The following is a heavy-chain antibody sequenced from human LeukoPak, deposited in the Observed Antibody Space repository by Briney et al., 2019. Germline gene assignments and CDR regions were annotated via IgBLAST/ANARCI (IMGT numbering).Heavy chain of an antibody. Sequence: GGSLRVSCAASGFTFSSYAMSWVRQAPGKGREWVSAISGSGGSTYYADYVKGRFTISRDNSKNTLYLQMNSLRAEDTAVYYCAKDSQSGSPSGGQIDYWGQGTLVTVSS. CDR1: GFTFSSYA. CDR2: ISGSGGST. D-gene: IGHD1-26*01. J-gene: IGHJ4*02. CDR3: AKDSQSGSPSGGQIDY. V-gene: IGHV3-23*01.